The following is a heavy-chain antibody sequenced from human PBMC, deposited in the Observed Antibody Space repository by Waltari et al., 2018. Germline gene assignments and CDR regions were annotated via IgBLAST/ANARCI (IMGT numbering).Heavy chain of an antibody. CDR1: GYTFTSYD. CDR3: ARGREQNNDFWNGYSFYFDH. V-gene: IGHV1-8*01. J-gene: IGHJ4*02. CDR2: MNPNSGNT. Sequence: QVQLVQSGAEVKKPGASVKVSCKASGYTFTSYDINWVRQATGQGLEWMGWMNPNSGNTGYAQKFQGRVTMTRNTSISTAYMELSSLRSEDTAVYYCARGREQNNDFWNGYSFYFDHWGQGALVTVSS. D-gene: IGHD3-3*01.